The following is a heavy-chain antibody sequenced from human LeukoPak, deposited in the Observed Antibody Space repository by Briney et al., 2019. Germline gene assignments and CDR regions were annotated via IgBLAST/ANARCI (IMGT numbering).Heavy chain of an antibody. D-gene: IGHD3-22*01. CDR1: GYTFTDYY. V-gene: IGHV1-2*02. CDR2: INPNSFST. CDR3: ARTLRGHFYDGSGYFFDY. J-gene: IGHJ4*02. Sequence: GASVKVSCKASGYTFTDYYIHWVRQAPGQGLQWMGCINPNSFSTYNTQTFQARVTITRDSSTAYMELSRLRSDDTAVCFCARTLRGHFYDGSGYFFDYWGQGTLVTVSS.